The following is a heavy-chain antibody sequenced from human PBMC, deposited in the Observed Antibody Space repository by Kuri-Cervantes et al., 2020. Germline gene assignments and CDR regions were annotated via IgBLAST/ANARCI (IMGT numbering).Heavy chain of an antibody. D-gene: IGHD4/OR15-4a*01. CDR3: TRGRTMGTGAGPDDDFDV. CDR1: GFTFTDYD. J-gene: IGHJ3*01. CDR2: IGTLHDT. Sequence: GESLKISCAASGFTFTDYDMHWVRRSTGKGLEWVSGIGTLHDTFYPDSVKGRFTISREDAKNSLYLQMNYLRVGDTAVYYCTRGRTMGTGAGPDDDFDVWGQGTRVTVSS. V-gene: IGHV3-13*01.